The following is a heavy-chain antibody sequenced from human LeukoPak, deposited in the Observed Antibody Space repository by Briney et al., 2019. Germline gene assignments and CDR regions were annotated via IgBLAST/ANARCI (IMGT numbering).Heavy chain of an antibody. D-gene: IGHD4-17*01. CDR2: ISYDGSNK. Sequence: GGSLRLSCGASGFTFNTYSMHWVRQAPGKGLEWVAVISYDGSNKYYADSVKGRFTISRDNSKNTLYLQMNSLRAEDTAVYYCAKDSGFEGYGDYDNWFDPWGQGTLVTVSS. CDR3: AKDSGFEGYGDYDNWFDP. J-gene: IGHJ5*02. CDR1: GFTFNTYS. V-gene: IGHV3-30*18.